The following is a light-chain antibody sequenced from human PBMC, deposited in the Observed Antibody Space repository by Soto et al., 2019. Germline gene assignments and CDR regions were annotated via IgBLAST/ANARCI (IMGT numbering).Light chain of an antibody. V-gene: IGLV2-8*01. CDR3: MSYAGCINWV. CDR2: DVT. CDR1: SSDIGGHDY. J-gene: IGLJ3*02. Sequence: QSALTQPPSASGSPGQSVTISCTGTSSDIGGHDYVSWYQQYPGKAPKLILYDVTQRPSGVPDRFSGSKSGNTASLTVSGLQADDEADYYCMSYAGCINWVFGGGTKLTVL.